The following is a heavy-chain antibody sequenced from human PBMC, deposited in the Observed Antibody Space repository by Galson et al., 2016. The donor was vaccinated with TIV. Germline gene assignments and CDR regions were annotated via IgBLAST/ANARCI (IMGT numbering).Heavy chain of an antibody. CDR2: IYPADSET. D-gene: IGHD3-3*01. J-gene: IGHJ6*03. Sequence: QSGAEVKKPGESLKISCKASGSSFATFWVGWVRQMPGQGLEWMGVIYPADSETRYSPSFHGQVTISADKSISTAYLQWSSLKASDTAIYYCARHHDFWSGPGYFYMDVWGKGTTVSVSS. V-gene: IGHV5-51*01. CDR3: ARHHDFWSGPGYFYMDV. CDR1: GSSFATFW.